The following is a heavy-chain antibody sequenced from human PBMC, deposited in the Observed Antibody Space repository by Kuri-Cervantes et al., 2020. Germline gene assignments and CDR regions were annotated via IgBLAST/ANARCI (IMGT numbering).Heavy chain of an antibody. CDR3: AKASGAVGSTTWGPFDF. CDR2: ISGRSTDT. V-gene: IGHV3-23*01. CDR1: GFTFTNYP. Sequence: GESLKISCVGSGFTFTNYPMNWVRQAPGKGLEWVSGISGRSTDTYYADSVKGRFTISRDISQNTLYLRLDSLRDDDTAVYYCAKASGAVGSTTWGPFDFWGQGVLVTVSS. J-gene: IGHJ4*02. D-gene: IGHD1-26*01.